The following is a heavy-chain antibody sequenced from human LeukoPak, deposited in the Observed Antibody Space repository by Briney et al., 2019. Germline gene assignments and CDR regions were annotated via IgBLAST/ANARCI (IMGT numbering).Heavy chain of an antibody. CDR1: GGSISSSNW. Sequence: PSETLSLTCAVFGGSISSSNWWSWVRQAPGKGLEWIGEISHNGSTYYNPSLKSRVTISVDTSKNQFSLKLSSVTAADTAVYYCARHLGGYYDFWSGYPPVGYYYGMDVWGQGTTVTVSS. CDR2: ISHNGST. J-gene: IGHJ6*02. V-gene: IGHV4-4*02. D-gene: IGHD3-3*01. CDR3: ARHLGGYYDFWSGYPPVGYYYGMDV.